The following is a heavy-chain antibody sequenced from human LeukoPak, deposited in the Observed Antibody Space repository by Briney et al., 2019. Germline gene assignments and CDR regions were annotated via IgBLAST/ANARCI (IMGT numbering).Heavy chain of an antibody. D-gene: IGHD1-14*01. J-gene: IGHJ3*02. CDR1: GYSISSGYY. CDR3: TRRMTPGGASDI. V-gene: IGHV4-38-2*02. Sequence: SETLSLTCTVSGYSISSGYYWGWIRQPPGKGLEWLGEMHHSGSTNYNSSLTSRVTISVDKSKNQFSLKLTSVTAADTAVYYCTRRMTPGGASDIWGQGTMVTVSS. CDR2: MHHSGST.